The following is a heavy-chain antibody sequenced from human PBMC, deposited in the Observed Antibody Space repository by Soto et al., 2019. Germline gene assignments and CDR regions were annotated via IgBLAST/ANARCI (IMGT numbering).Heavy chain of an antibody. CDR1: GASLRSGPSY. CDR3: SFGSSFDY. CDR2: ISHSGRT. V-gene: IGHV4-61*01. Sequence: PSETLSLTCTVSGASLRSGPSYWSWVRQPPGKGLEWIGYISHSGRTNYDPSLKSRLTMSVDTSQNQFSLQLNSVTAADTAVYYCSFGSSFDYWGQGTLVTVSS. J-gene: IGHJ4*02. D-gene: IGHD3-16*01.